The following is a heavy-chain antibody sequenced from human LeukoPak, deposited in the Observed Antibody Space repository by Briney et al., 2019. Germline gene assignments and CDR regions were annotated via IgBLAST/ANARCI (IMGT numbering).Heavy chain of an antibody. Sequence: GGSLRLSCAASGFTFSTFWMTWVRQAAGKGLEWVANIKEDGSEKYYVDSLKGRFTISRDNAKNSLYLQMNSLRAEDTAVYYCARMKGCSSTTCYFAIYWGQGTLVTVSS. J-gene: IGHJ4*02. CDR3: ARMKGCSSTTCYFAIY. CDR2: IKEDGSEK. CDR1: GFTFSTFW. V-gene: IGHV3-7*05. D-gene: IGHD2-2*01.